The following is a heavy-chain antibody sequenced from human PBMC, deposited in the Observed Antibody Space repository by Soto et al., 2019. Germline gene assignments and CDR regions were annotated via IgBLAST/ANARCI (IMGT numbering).Heavy chain of an antibody. D-gene: IGHD6-19*01. V-gene: IGHV3-23*01. Sequence: PGGSLRLSCAASGFTFSNYAMSWVRQAPGKGLEWVSAISGSGGSTYYADSVKGRFTISRDNSKNTLYLQMNSLRAEDTAVYYCAKDLQWLVRDEYFQHWGQGTLVTVSS. CDR2: ISGSGGST. J-gene: IGHJ1*01. CDR1: GFTFSNYA. CDR3: AKDLQWLVRDEYFQH.